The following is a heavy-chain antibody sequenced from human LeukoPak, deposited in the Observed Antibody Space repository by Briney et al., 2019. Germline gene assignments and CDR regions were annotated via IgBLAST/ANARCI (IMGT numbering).Heavy chain of an antibody. D-gene: IGHD2-2*03. V-gene: IGHV4-39*01. CDR2: IYYSGCT. CDR3: ARHGSTDYFDY. Sequence: SETLSLTCAVSGGSISSTTSYWGWIRQPPGKGLEWIGRIYYSGCTFYNPSLKSRVTISVDTSKNQLSLRLSSVTAADTAVYYCARHGSTDYFDYWGQGTLVTVSS. CDR1: GGSISSTTSY. J-gene: IGHJ4*02.